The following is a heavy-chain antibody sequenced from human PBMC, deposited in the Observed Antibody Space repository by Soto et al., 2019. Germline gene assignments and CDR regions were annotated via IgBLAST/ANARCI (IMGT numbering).Heavy chain of an antibody. V-gene: IGHV1-69*13. CDR3: ARARREVGYHYFDY. CDR2: IIPIFGTA. CDR1: GGTFSSYA. D-gene: IGHD3-22*01. J-gene: IGHJ4*02. Sequence: ASVKVSCKASGGTFSSYAISWVRQAPGQGLEWMGGIIPIFGTANYAQKFQGRVTITADESTSTAYMELSSLRSEDTAVYYCARARREVGYHYFDYWGQGTLVTVSS.